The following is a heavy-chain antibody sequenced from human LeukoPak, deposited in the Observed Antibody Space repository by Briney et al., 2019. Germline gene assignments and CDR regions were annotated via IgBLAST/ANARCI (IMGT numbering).Heavy chain of an antibody. Sequence: GGSLRLSCAASGFTFDDYGMSWVRQAPGKGLEWVSGINWNGGSTGYADSVKGRFTISRDNAKNSLYLQMNSLRAEDTALYYCAGALIYYYDSSGYYFDYWGQGTLVTVSS. D-gene: IGHD3-22*01. V-gene: IGHV3-20*04. J-gene: IGHJ4*02. CDR2: INWNGGST. CDR3: AGALIYYYDSSGYYFDY. CDR1: GFTFDDYG.